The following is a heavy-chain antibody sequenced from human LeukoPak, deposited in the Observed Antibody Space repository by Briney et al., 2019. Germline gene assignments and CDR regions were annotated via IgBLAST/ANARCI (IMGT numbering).Heavy chain of an antibody. D-gene: IGHD1-26*01. Sequence: SETLSLTCTVSGDSISSSFWNWIRQPPGQRLEWIGNIYYSGSTNYNPALKSRVTFSVDTTKNQVSLKLSSATAADTAVYYCSRGALGAHPVDYWGQGALVIVSS. J-gene: IGHJ4*02. CDR1: GDSISSSF. CDR3: SRGALGAHPVDY. CDR2: IYYSGST. V-gene: IGHV4-59*01.